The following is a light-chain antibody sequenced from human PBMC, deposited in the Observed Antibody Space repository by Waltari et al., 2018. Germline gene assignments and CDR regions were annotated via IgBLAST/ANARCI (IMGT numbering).Light chain of an antibody. Sequence: DIQITQSPSSLSASVGDRVSITCRASQGISSWLAWYQQKPGKAPKLLIYKASNLQSGVPSRFSGAGAGTDFTLTISSLQPEDIASYYCQQYDSAPHSFGQGTKVEIK. CDR1: QGISSW. CDR3: QQYDSAPHS. CDR2: KAS. V-gene: IGKV1-12*01. J-gene: IGKJ2*03.